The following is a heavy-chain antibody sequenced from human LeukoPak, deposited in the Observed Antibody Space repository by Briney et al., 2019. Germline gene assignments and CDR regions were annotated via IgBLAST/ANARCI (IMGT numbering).Heavy chain of an antibody. CDR2: IYPGVSDT. J-gene: IGHJ4*02. V-gene: IGHV5-51*01. CDR3: ARHHSSSWLDY. CDR1: GYSFTSYW. Sequence: KPGEYLKIYCKGSGYSFTSYWIGWVRQMTGKGLEWMGNIYPGVSDTRYSPSFQGQVTISADKSISTAYLQWSSLKASDTAMYYCARHHSSSWLDYWGEGTLVTVSS. D-gene: IGHD6-13*01.